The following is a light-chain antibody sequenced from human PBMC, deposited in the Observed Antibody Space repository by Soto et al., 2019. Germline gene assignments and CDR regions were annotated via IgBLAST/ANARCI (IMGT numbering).Light chain of an antibody. V-gene: IGLV2-14*01. J-gene: IGLJ3*02. CDR1: RSDIGSYNY. Sequence: QSVLTQPASVSGSPGQSITISCTGSRSDIGSYNYVSWYQHHPDKAPRLIIYEVNNRPSGGSNRFSGSKSGNTASLTVSGLPAEDEPFYFCSSFTTANTVVFGGGTKGTVL. CDR3: SSFTTANTVV. CDR2: EVN.